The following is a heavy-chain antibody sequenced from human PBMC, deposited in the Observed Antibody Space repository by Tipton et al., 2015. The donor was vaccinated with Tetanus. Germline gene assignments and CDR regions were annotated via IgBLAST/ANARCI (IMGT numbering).Heavy chain of an antibody. CDR3: ARERFVEGLGPLDC. CDR2: VWYDGTRK. Sequence: SLRLSCAASGFTFSTHGMHWVRQAPGKGLEWVALVWYDGTRKYYTESVEGRFTISRDNSKNTLYLQMDSLRVEDTATYSCARERFVEGLGPLDCRGQGTLVTVSS. V-gene: IGHV3-33*01. J-gene: IGHJ4*02. CDR1: GFTFSTHG. D-gene: IGHD3-3*01.